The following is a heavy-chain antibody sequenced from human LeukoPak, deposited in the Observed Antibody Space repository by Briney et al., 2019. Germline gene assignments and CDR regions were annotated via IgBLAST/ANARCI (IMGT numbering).Heavy chain of an antibody. CDR1: GFTFSSYW. CDR2: INSDGSST. Sequence: PGGSLRLSCAASGFTFSSYWMHWVRQAPGKGLVRVSRINSDGSSTSYADSVKGRFTISRDNAKNTLYLQMNSLRAEDTAVYYCAREARLLWFGEYLDAFDIWGQGTMVTVSS. J-gene: IGHJ3*02. D-gene: IGHD3-10*01. CDR3: AREARLLWFGEYLDAFDI. V-gene: IGHV3-74*01.